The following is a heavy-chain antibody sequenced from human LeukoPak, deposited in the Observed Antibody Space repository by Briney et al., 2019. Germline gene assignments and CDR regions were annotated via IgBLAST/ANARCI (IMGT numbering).Heavy chain of an antibody. Sequence: SETLSLTCAVYGGSFSGYYWIWIRQPPGKGLEWIGEINHSASTNYNPSLKSRVTISVDTSRNHFFLTLSSVTAADTAVYYCARGLNYYDNSDHYYLDHWGQGTLVTVSS. CDR3: ARGLNYYDNSDHYYLDH. V-gene: IGHV4-34*01. CDR1: GGSFSGYY. J-gene: IGHJ4*02. D-gene: IGHD3-22*01. CDR2: INHSAST.